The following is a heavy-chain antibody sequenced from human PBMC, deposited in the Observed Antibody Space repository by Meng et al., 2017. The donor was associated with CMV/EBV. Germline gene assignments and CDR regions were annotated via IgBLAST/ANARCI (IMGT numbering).Heavy chain of an antibody. J-gene: IGHJ6*02. CDR1: GFTFSDYY. CDR3: ARGSRTVTYYYYGMDV. D-gene: IGHD4-11*01. V-gene: IGHV3-11*01. CDR2: ISSSGSTI. Sequence: GESLKISCAASGFTFSDYYMSWIRQAPGKGLEWVSYISSSGSTIYYADSVKGRFTISRDNAKNSLYLQMNSLRAEDTAVYYCARGSRTVTYYYYGMDVWGRGTLVTSP.